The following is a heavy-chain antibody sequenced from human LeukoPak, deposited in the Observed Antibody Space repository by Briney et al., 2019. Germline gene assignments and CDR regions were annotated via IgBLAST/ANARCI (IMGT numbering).Heavy chain of an antibody. V-gene: IGHV3-73*01. CDR2: IRSKANSYAT. CDR1: GFTFSGSA. J-gene: IGHJ4*02. D-gene: IGHD3-9*01. CDR3: TRQDILTGYYPEPFDY. Sequence: GGSLRLSCAASGFTFSGSAMHWVRQASGKGLEWVGRIRSKANSYATAYAASVKGRFTISRDDSKNTAYLQMNSLKTEDTAVYYCTRQDILTGYYPEPFDYWGQGTLVTVSS.